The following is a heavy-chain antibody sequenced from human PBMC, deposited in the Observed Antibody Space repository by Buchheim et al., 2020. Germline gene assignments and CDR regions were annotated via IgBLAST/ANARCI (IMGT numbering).Heavy chain of an antibody. V-gene: IGHV3-30*18. CDR3: AKEGETLVDY. Sequence: QVQLMESGGGVVQPGRSLRLSCAASGFTFSSYGMHWVRQAPGKGLEWVAVISYDGSNKYYADSVKGRFTISRDNSKNTLYLQMNSLRAEDTAVYYCAKEGETLVDYWGQGTL. J-gene: IGHJ4*02. D-gene: IGHD3-16*01. CDR2: ISYDGSNK. CDR1: GFTFSSYG.